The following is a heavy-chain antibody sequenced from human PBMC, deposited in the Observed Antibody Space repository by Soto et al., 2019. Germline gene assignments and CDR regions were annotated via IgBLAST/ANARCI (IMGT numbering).Heavy chain of an antibody. Sequence: QVQLVQSGAEVKKPGSSVKVSCKASGGTFSSYTISWVRQAPGQGLEWMGRIIPILGIANYAQKFQGRVTITADKSTSTAYMELSSLRSEDTAVCYCARENDYGGPLDYWGQGTLVTVSS. V-gene: IGHV1-69*02. CDR1: GGTFSSYT. CDR2: IIPILGIA. CDR3: ARENDYGGPLDY. D-gene: IGHD4-17*01. J-gene: IGHJ4*02.